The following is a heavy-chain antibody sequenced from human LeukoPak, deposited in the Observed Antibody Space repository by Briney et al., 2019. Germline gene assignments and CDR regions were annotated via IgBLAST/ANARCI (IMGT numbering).Heavy chain of an antibody. CDR2: ISYDGSNK. D-gene: IGHD2-2*01. V-gene: IGHV3-30-3*01. CDR1: GFTFSSYA. CDR3: ARDSRRQDIVVVPAAMFRFYGMDV. Sequence: PGRSLRLSCAASGFTFSSYAMHWVRQAPGKGLEWVAVISYDGSNKYYADSVKGRFTISRDNSKNTLYLQMNSLRAEDTAVYYCARDSRRQDIVVVPAAMFRFYGMDVWGQGATVTVSS. J-gene: IGHJ6*02.